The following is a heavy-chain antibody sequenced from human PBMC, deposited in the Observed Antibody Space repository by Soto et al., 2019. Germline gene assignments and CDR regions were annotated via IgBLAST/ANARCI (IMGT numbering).Heavy chain of an antibody. J-gene: IGHJ4*02. Sequence: QVQVVQSRAEVKKPGASVKVSCKTSGYTFTDYDINWVRQAAGQGLEYMGWMSPDSGNPGNAQQLXGXXTMTSNTSISTAYMELSGLRSEDTAVYFCEVTTGYWGQGTMVTVSS. D-gene: IGHD2-21*02. CDR3: EVTTGY. CDR2: MSPDSGNP. V-gene: IGHV1-8*01. CDR1: GYTFTDYD.